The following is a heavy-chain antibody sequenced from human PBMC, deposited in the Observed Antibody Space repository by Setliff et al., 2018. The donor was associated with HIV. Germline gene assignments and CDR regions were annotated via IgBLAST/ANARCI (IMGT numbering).Heavy chain of an antibody. J-gene: IGHJ4*02. CDR2: IFTSGST. D-gene: IGHD1-26*01. V-gene: IGHV4-4*08. CDR3: ARGRGSY. CDR1: GASISNYF. Sequence: SETLSLTCTVSGASISNYFWSWIRQPPGKGLEWIGHIFTSGSTNYNPSLKSRVSISLDTSKNQFSLKLSSVTAADTAMYYCARGRGSYWGQGTLVTVSS.